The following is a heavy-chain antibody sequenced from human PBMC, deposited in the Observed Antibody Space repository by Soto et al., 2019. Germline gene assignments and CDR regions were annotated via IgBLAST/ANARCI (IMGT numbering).Heavy chain of an antibody. Sequence: QVQLVESGGGVVQPGRSLRLSCAASGFTFSSYGMHWVRQAPGKGLEWVAVISYDGGNEYSADSVKGRFTISRDNSKNTLHLQMNSLRAEDTAMYYCARVHSSDKISDYWGQGTLVTVSS. CDR2: ISYDGGNE. CDR3: ARVHSSDKISDY. V-gene: IGHV3-30*03. J-gene: IGHJ4*02. D-gene: IGHD6-19*01. CDR1: GFTFSSYG.